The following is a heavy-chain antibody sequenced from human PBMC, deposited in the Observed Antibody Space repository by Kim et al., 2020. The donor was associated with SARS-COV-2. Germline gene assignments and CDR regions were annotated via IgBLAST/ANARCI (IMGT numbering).Heavy chain of an antibody. Sequence: GGSLRLSCAASGFTFSSYWMHWVRQTPGKGLMWVSRINPDGSSTTYGDSVKGRFTISRDNAKNTLYLQMNSLRAEDTALYYCARGPAALGFYWGQGTLVTVSS. V-gene: IGHV3-74*03. CDR2: INPDGSST. J-gene: IGHJ4*02. CDR1: GFTFSSYW. D-gene: IGHD2-2*01. CDR3: ARGPAALGFY.